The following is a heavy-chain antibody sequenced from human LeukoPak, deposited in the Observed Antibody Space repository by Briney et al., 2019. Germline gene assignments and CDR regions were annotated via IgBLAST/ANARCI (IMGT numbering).Heavy chain of an antibody. J-gene: IGHJ4*02. D-gene: IGHD3-22*01. CDR1: GYSISSGYY. CDR3: ARASEDSRGHYQGFDS. Sequence: SETLSLACTVSGYSISSGYYWGWIRQPPGKGLEWIGSIYHSGSTYYNPSLKSRVTISVDTSKNQFSLKLSSVTAADTAVYYCARASEDSRGHYQGFDSWGQGTRVTVSS. V-gene: IGHV4-38-2*02. CDR2: IYHSGST.